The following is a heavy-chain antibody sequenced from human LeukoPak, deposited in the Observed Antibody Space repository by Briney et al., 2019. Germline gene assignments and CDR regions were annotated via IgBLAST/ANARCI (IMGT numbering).Heavy chain of an antibody. CDR3: AKRAGAVAGKVGYYYYMDV. D-gene: IGHD6-19*01. V-gene: IGHV3-33*06. Sequence: PGGSLRLSCAASGFTFSSYSMNWVRQAPGKGLEWVAVIWYDGSNKYYADSVKGRFTISRDNSKNTLYLQMNSLRAEDTAVYYCAKRAGAVAGKVGYYYYMDVWGKGTTVTVSS. J-gene: IGHJ6*03. CDR2: IWYDGSNK. CDR1: GFTFSSYS.